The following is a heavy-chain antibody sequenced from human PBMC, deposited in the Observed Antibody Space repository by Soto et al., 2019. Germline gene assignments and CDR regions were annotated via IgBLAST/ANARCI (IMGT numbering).Heavy chain of an antibody. J-gene: IGHJ4*02. CDR2: IYYSGST. CDR3: ARHYDFWSGYYGEFYFDY. Sequence: QVQLQESGPGLVKPSQTLSLTCTVSGGSISSGGYYWSWIRQNPGKGLEWIGYIYYSGSTYYNPSLKSRVTISVDTSKNQFSLKLSSVTSADTAVYYCARHYDFWSGYYGEFYFDYWGQGTLVTVSS. V-gene: IGHV4-31*03. CDR1: GGSISSGGYY. D-gene: IGHD3-3*01.